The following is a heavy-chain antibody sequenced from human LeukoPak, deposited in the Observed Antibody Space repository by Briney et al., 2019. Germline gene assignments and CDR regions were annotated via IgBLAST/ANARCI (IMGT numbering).Heavy chain of an antibody. CDR2: IIPIFDTA. CDR1: GGTFSSYV. CDR3: ARVNYYDSGRSYYFDY. D-gene: IGHD3-10*01. V-gene: IGHV1-69*13. Sequence: ASVKVSCKASGGTFSSYVISWVRQAPGQGLEWMGGIIPIFDTANYAQRFQGRVTITADESTSTAYMELSSLRSEDTAVYYRARVNYYDSGRSYYFDYWGQGTLVTVSS. J-gene: IGHJ4*02.